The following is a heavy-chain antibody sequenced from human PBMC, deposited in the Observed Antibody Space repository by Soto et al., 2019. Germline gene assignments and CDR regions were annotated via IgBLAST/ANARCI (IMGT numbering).Heavy chain of an antibody. J-gene: IGHJ6*02. D-gene: IGHD6-19*01. CDR1: GGSFSGYY. CDR3: ALRLASYSSGWYYYYYGMDV. CDR2: INHSGST. V-gene: IGHV4-34*01. Sequence: SETLSLTCAVYGGSFSGYYWSWIRQPPGKGLEWIGEINHSGSTNYNPSLKSRVTISVDTSKNHFSLKLSSVTAADTAVYYCALRLASYSSGWYYYYYGMDVWGQGTTVTVSS.